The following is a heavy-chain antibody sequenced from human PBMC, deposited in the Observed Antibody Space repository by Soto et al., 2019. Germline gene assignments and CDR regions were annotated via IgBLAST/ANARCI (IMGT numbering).Heavy chain of an antibody. CDR1: GFSFSTYA. V-gene: IGHV3-30*18. D-gene: IGHD4-17*01. Sequence: QVQLVESGGGVVQPGRSLRLSCAASGFSFSTYAMHWVRQAPGKGLEWVAVISDDGSNKYYADSARGRFIISRDNSKKSLYLQMNSLRAEDTAVYYCAKETTVTTFLGYFYYYGMDVWGQGTRVTVSS. CDR3: AKETTVTTFLGYFYYYGMDV. CDR2: ISDDGSNK. J-gene: IGHJ6*02.